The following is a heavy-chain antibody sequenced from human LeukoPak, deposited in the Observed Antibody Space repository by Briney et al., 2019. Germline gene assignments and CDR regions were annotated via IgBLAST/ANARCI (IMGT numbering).Heavy chain of an antibody. Sequence: SETLSLTCTVPGGSISSYYWSWIRQPPGQGLEWIGYIYFSGSTNYNPSLKSRVTISVDTSKNQFSLKLSSVTAADTAVYYCARDGVGYYGSGSYYPNWFDPWGQGTLVTVSS. J-gene: IGHJ5*02. CDR3: ARDGVGYYGSGSYYPNWFDP. CDR1: GGSISSYY. D-gene: IGHD3-10*01. CDR2: IYFSGST. V-gene: IGHV4-59*01.